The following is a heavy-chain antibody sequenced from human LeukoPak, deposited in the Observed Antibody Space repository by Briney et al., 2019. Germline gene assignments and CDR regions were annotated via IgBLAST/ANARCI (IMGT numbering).Heavy chain of an antibody. V-gene: IGHV4-59*01. CDR2: IYYSGST. D-gene: IGHD6-19*01. Sequence: PSETLSLTCTVSGGSISSYYWSWIRQPPGKGLEWIGYIYYSGSTNYNPSLKSRVTISVDTSKNQFSLKLSSVTAADTAVHYCASPSEDSSGWESFDYWGQGTLVTVSS. CDR3: ASPSEDSSGWESFDY. CDR1: GGSISSYY. J-gene: IGHJ4*02.